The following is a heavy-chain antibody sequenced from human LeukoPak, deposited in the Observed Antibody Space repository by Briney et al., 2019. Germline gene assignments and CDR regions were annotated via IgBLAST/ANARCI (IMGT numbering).Heavy chain of an antibody. CDR1: GGSIRITNW. Sequence: PSETLSLTRGVSGGSIRITNWWSWVRQPPGQGLEWIGEISLSGQTNFNPSLNGRVQMSLDESRNQVSPKLPSVTAADTAIYYCSGASAAFCPFGYWVQGTLVIVPP. D-gene: IGHD2/OR15-2a*01. V-gene: IGHV4/OR15-8*02. CDR2: ISLSGQT. J-gene: IGHJ4*02. CDR3: SGASAAFCPFGY.